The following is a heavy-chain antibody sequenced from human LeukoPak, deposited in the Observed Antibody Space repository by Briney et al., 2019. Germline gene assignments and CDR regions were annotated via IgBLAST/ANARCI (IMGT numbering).Heavy chain of an antibody. V-gene: IGHV4-34*01. CDR2: INHSGST. CDR1: GGSFSGYY. Sequence: SETLSLTCAVYGGSFSGYYWSWIRQPPGKGLEWIGEINHSGSTNYNPSLKSRVTISVDTSKNQFSLKLSSVTAADTAVYYCARGEGYCSSTSCYALDYWGQGTLVTVSS. J-gene: IGHJ4*02. D-gene: IGHD2-2*01. CDR3: ARGEGYCSSTSCYALDY.